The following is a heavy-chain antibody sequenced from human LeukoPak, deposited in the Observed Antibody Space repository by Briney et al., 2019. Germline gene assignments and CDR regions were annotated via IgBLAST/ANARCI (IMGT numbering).Heavy chain of an antibody. CDR1: GGSIRSSSYY. J-gene: IGHJ6*03. Sequence: SETLSLTCTVSGGSIRSSSYYWGWIRQPPGKGLEWIGSIYSSGSTHYNPSLKSRVTISVDTSKNQFSLKLSSVTAADTAVYYCARQPLGYCSGGSCYFSLFYYYYYMDVWGKGTTVTVSS. D-gene: IGHD2-15*01. CDR3: ARQPLGYCSGGSCYFSLFYYYYYMDV. CDR2: IYSSGST. V-gene: IGHV4-39*07.